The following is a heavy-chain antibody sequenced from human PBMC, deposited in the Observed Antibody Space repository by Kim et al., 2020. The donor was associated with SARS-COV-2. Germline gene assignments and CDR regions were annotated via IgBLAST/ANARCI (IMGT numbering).Heavy chain of an antibody. Sequence: GGSLRLSCAASGFTFSSYSMNWVRQAPGKGLEWVSSISSSSSYIYYADSVKGRFTISRDNAKNSLYLQMNSLRAEDTAVYYCAGGIAAAATYYYYGMDVWGQGTTVTVSS. CDR3: AGGIAAAATYYYYGMDV. CDR1: GFTFSSYS. V-gene: IGHV3-21*01. J-gene: IGHJ6*02. D-gene: IGHD6-13*01. CDR2: ISSSSSYI.